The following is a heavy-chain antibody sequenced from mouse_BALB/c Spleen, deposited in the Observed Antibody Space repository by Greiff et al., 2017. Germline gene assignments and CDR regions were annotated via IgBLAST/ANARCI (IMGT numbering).Heavy chain of an antibody. Sequence: VQLQQPGAELVMPGASVKMSCKASGYTFTVYWMHWVKQRPGQGLEWIGAIDTSDSYTSYNQKFKGKATLTVDESSSTAYMQLSSLTSEDTAVYYCASSLRSFAYWGQGTLVTVSA. V-gene: IGHV1-69*01. CDR2: IDTSDSYT. CDR3: ASSLRSFAY. J-gene: IGHJ3*01. D-gene: IGHD1-1*01. CDR1: GYTFTVYW.